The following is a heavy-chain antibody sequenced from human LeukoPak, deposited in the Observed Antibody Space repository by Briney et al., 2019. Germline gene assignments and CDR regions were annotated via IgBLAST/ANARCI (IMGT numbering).Heavy chain of an antibody. J-gene: IGHJ4*02. CDR3: AKMQGYFDY. CDR2: ITSSGETT. V-gene: IGHV3-23*01. CDR1: GFTLSSHS. Sequence: PGGSLRLSCAAYGFTLSSHSMSWVRQAPGKGLEWVSAITSSGETTYYADSVKGRFTISRDNSKNMVYLQMNSLRAEDAATYYCAKMQGYFDYWGQGSLVTVSS.